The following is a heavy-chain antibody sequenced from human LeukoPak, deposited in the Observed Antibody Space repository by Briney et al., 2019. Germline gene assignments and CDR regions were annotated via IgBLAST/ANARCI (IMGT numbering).Heavy chain of an antibody. D-gene: IGHD3-9*01. CDR3: ARGGSRLRYFDWSRYGVFDY. CDR1: GYTFTSYD. Sequence: GSVKVSCKASGYTFTSYDINWVRQATGQGLEWMGWMNPNSGNTGYAQKFQGRVTMTRNTSISTAYMELSSLRSEDTAVYYCARGGSRLRYFDWSRYGVFDYWGQGTLVTVSS. V-gene: IGHV1-8*01. J-gene: IGHJ4*02. CDR2: MNPNSGNT.